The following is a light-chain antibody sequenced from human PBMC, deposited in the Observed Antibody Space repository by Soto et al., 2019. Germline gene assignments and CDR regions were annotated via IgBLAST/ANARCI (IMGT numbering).Light chain of an antibody. CDR3: SSYTTSNTRQIV. CDR2: DVS. Sequence: QSVLTQPASVSGSPGQSITISCTGTSSDVGGYNYVSWYQHHPGKAPKLMIFDVSNRPSGVSNRFSGSKSGNTASLTISGLQPKDEADYYCSSYTTSNTRQIVFGTGTKVTVL. CDR1: SSDVGGYNY. J-gene: IGLJ1*01. V-gene: IGLV2-14*03.